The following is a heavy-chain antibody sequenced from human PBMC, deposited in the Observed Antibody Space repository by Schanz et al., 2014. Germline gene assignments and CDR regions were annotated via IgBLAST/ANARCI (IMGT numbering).Heavy chain of an antibody. Sequence: EVQLVESGGGLIQPGGSLRLSCAASGFTFSTHAMSWVRQAPGKGLEWVSSISGDHRNTFYADSVKGRFTISRDNSRNTLYLQMNSLRAEDTAVYYCARDVRLDRRGNWFDPWGQGTLVTVAS. CDR2: ISGDHRNT. V-gene: IGHV3-23*04. J-gene: IGHJ5*02. D-gene: IGHD1-1*01. CDR3: ARDVRLDRRGNWFDP. CDR1: GFTFSTHA.